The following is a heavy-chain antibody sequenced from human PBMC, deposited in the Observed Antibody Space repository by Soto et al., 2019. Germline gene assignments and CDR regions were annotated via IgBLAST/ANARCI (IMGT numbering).Heavy chain of an antibody. CDR1: GFTFSSYA. J-gene: IGHJ6*02. CDR2: ISGSGGST. Sequence: GGSLRLSCAASGFTFSSYAMSWVRQAPGKGLEWVPAISGSGGSTYYADSVKGRFTISRDNSKNTLYLQMSSLRAGDTAVYYCAKESPIGYCSGGSCSGDYYYYGMDVWGQGTTVTVSS. V-gene: IGHV3-23*01. D-gene: IGHD2-15*01. CDR3: AKESPIGYCSGGSCSGDYYYYGMDV.